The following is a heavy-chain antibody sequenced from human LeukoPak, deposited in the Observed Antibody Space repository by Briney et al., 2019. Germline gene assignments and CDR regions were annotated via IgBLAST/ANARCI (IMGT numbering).Heavy chain of an antibody. CDR1: GFTFSTYG. CDR2: ISGSGDIA. V-gene: IGHV3-23*01. D-gene: IGHD3-9*01. J-gene: IGHJ4*02. Sequence: PGGSLRLSCAASGFTFSTYGMHWVRQAPGKGLEWVSLISGSGDIAYYADSVKGRFTISRDNSKNTLYLQMNSLRAEDTAIYYCAKAKGHDILAGSRIFDYWGQGTLVTISS. CDR3: AKAKGHDILAGSRIFDY.